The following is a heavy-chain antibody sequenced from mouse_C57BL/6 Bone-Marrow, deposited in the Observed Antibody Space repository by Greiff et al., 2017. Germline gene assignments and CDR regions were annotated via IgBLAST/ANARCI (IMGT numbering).Heavy chain of an antibody. D-gene: IGHD1-1*01. Sequence: VQLQESGAELARPGASVKLSCKASGYTFTSYGISWVKQRPGQGLAWIGEIYPRSGNTYSNEKFKGKATLTADKSSSTAYMELRSLTSEDSAVYCCAGGGSISRFDYWGQGTTLTVSS. CDR3: AGGGSISRFDY. CDR2: IYPRSGNT. CDR1: GYTFTSYG. V-gene: IGHV1-81*01. J-gene: IGHJ2*01.